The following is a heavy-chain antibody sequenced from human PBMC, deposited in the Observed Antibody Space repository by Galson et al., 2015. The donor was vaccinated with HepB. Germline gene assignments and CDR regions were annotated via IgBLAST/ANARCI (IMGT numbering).Heavy chain of an antibody. CDR2: IYWDDDK. V-gene: IGHV2-5*02. J-gene: IGHJ4*02. Sequence: PALVKPPQTLTLTCTFSGFSLSTSGVGVGWIRQPPGKALEWLALIYWDDDKRYSPSLKTRLTITKDTSKNQVVLTMTNMDPVDTGTYYCAHSRKLGMNFDYWGQGTLVTVSS. CDR1: GFSLSTSGVG. D-gene: IGHD7-27*01. CDR3: AHSRKLGMNFDY.